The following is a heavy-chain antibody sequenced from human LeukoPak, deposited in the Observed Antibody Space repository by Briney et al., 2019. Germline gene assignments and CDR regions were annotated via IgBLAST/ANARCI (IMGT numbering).Heavy chain of an antibody. V-gene: IGHV3-23*01. CDR3: ARTSTNWGYYFDY. CDR2: IYENGGTT. J-gene: IGHJ4*02. CDR1: GFTFRSHA. D-gene: IGHD5/OR15-5a*01. Sequence: GGSLRLSCVGSGFTFRSHAMSWVRQAPEKGLEFVSGIYENGGTTYYADSVKGRFSISRDNSKNTLYLQMNSLRAEDTAVYYCARTSTNWGYYFDYWGQGTLVTVSS.